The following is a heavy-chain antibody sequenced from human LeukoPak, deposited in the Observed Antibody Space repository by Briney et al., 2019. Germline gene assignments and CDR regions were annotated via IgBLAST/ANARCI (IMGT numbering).Heavy chain of an antibody. Sequence: SETLSLTCTVSGGSISSYYWSWIRQPAGKGLEWIGRIYTSGSTNYNPSLKSRVTILVDTSKNQFSLKLSSVTAADTAVYYCARLSYDYVWGSYRRYYFDYWGQGTLVTVSS. CDR3: ARLSYDYVWGSYRRYYFDY. CDR2: IYTSGST. J-gene: IGHJ4*02. CDR1: GGSISSYY. D-gene: IGHD3-16*02. V-gene: IGHV4-4*07.